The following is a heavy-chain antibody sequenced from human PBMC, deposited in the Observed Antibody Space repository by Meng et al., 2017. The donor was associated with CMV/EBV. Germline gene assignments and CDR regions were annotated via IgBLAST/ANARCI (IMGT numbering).Heavy chain of an antibody. J-gene: IGHJ4*02. D-gene: IGHD3-10*01. CDR1: GGTFSSDA. CDR3: ARGGQVRGVNDY. V-gene: IGHV1-69*05. Sequence: KASGGTFSSDAIRWVRQAPGQGLEWMGGIIPIFGTANYAQKFQGRVTITTDESTSTAYMELSSLRSEDTAVYYCARGGQVRGVNDYWGQGTLVTVSS. CDR2: IIPIFGTA.